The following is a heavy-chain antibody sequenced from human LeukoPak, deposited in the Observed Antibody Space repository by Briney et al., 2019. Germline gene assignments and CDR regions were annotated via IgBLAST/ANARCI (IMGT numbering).Heavy chain of an antibody. Sequence: PGGSLRLSCAASGFTFSDYYMSWIRQAPGKGLEWVSYISSSGSTIYYADSVKGRFTISRDNAKNSLYLQMNSLRAEDTAVYYCARTGPRGVAAAPAAFDIWGQGTMVTVSS. CDR2: ISSSGSTI. J-gene: IGHJ3*02. D-gene: IGHD2-15*01. CDR1: GFTFSDYY. V-gene: IGHV3-11*04. CDR3: ARTGPRGVAAAPAAFDI.